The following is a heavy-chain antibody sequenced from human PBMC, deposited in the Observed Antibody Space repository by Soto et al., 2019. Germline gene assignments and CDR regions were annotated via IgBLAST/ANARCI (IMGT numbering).Heavy chain of an antibody. V-gene: IGHV3-15*01. D-gene: IGHD3-3*01. CDR1: GFTFSNAW. J-gene: IGHJ6*03. CDR2: IKSKTDGGTT. CDR3: STVRFLEWVPSHYYMDV. Sequence: GGSLRLSCAASGFTFSNAWMSWVRQAPGKGLEWVGRIKSKTDGGTTDYAAPVKGRFAISRDDSKNTLYLQMNSLKTEDTAMYFCSTVRFLEWVPSHYYMDVWGKGTTVTVSS.